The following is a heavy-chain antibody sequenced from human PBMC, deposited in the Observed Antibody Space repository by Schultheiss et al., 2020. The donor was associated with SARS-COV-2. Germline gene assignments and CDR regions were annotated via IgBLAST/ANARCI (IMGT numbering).Heavy chain of an antibody. D-gene: IGHD3-3*01. CDR3: ARVGWSGYYTGPYGY. CDR1: GGSISSYY. CDR2: IYYSGST. V-gene: IGHV4-59*12. J-gene: IGHJ4*02. Sequence: SETLSLTCTVSGGSISSYYWSWIRQPPGKGLEWIGYIYYSGSTNYNPSLKSRVTISVDTSKNQFSLKLSSVTAADTAVYYCARVGWSGYYTGPYGYWGQGTLVTVSS.